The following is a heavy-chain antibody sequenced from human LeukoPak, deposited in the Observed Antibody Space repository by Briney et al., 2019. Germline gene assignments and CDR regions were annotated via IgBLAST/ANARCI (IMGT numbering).Heavy chain of an antibody. CDR3: AGGSGSYYAY. J-gene: IGHJ4*02. CDR2: IIPIFRTT. Sequence: SVKVSCEASGGTFSSYAISWVRQAPGQGLEWMGGIIPIFRTTNYAQNFQGRITITADESTSTAYMELRSLRSDDTAVYYCAGGSGSYYAYWGQGTLVTVSS. D-gene: IGHD1-26*01. CDR1: GGTFSSYA. V-gene: IGHV1-69*13.